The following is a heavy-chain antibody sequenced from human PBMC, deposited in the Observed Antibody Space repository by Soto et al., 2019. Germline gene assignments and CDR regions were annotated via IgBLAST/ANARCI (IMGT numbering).Heavy chain of an antibody. J-gene: IGHJ6*02. CDR1: GGSISSYY. CDR2: IYYSGST. CDR3: ARLKVTTYYYYGMDV. Sequence: SETLSLRSTVPGGSISSYYWRWIRQPPGKGLEWIGYIYYSGSTNYNPSLKSRVTISVDTSKNQFSLKLSSVTAADTAVYYCARLKVTTYYYYGMDVWGQGTTVTVSS. V-gene: IGHV4-59*01. D-gene: IGHD4-17*01.